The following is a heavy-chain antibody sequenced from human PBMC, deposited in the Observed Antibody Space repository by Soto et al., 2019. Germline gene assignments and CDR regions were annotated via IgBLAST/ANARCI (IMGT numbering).Heavy chain of an antibody. CDR3: ARGGRWDMRTFGGVIGDAVDK. Sequence: QVQLGQSGAEVKKPGASVKVSCKASGYSFTGYYIHWVRQAPGHGLEWMGWINPISGATNYAQKFQGRVTMTRDTSISTAYMELRRLRSDDTAVYYCARGGRWDMRTFGGVIGDAVDKWGQGTMVTDS. CDR1: GYSFTGYY. D-gene: IGHD3-16*02. J-gene: IGHJ3*02. CDR2: INPISGAT. V-gene: IGHV1-2*02.